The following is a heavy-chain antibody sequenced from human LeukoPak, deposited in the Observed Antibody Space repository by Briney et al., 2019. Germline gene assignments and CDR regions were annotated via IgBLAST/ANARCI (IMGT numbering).Heavy chain of an antibody. J-gene: IGHJ4*02. V-gene: IGHV4-38-2*02. CDR2: IYHSGST. CDR3: ARVVVAVALYFDY. D-gene: IGHD6-19*01. Sequence: SETLSLTCTVSGYSISSGYYWGWIRQPPGKGLEWIGSIYHSGSTYYNPSLKSRVTISVDASKNQFSLKLSSVTAADTAVYYCARVVVAVALYFDYWGQGTLVTVSS. CDR1: GYSISSGYY.